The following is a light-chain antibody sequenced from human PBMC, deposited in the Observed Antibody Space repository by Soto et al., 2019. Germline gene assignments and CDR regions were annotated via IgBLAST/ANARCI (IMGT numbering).Light chain of an antibody. CDR2: VGTGGIVG. CDR3: GADHGSGSNFVV. J-gene: IGLJ3*02. V-gene: IGLV9-49*01. CDR1: SGYSDFK. Sequence: QSVLTQPPSASASLGASVTLTCTLSSGYSDFKVDWYQQRPGMGPRFVMRVGTGGIVGSKGDGIPDRFSVLGSGLNRYLTINNIQEEDEGDYHCGADHGSGSNFVVFGGGTKLTVL.